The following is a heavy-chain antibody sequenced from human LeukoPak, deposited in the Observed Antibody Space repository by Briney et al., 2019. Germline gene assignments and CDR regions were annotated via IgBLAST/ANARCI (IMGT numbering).Heavy chain of an antibody. CDR1: GFTFSSYG. V-gene: IGHV3-30*03. CDR3: ARLVRIFYYGSGSYHLGYAFDI. J-gene: IGHJ3*02. CDR2: ISYDGSNK. D-gene: IGHD3-10*01. Sequence: GGSLRLSCAASGFTFSSYGMHWVRQAPGKGLEWVAVISYDGSNKYYADSVKGRFTISRDNSKNTLYLQMNSLRAEDTAVYYCARLVRIFYYGSGSYHLGYAFDIWGQGTMVTVSS.